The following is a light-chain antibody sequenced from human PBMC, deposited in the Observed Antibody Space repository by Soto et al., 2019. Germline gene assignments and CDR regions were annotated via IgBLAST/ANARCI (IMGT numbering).Light chain of an antibody. V-gene: IGLV1-40*01. J-gene: IGLJ1*01. CDR2: GNS. CDR3: QSYDSSLSGSCV. CDR1: CSNNGAGYD. Sequence: LTQAPSVSGAPRQRVTTSGTWSCSNNGAGYDVHWYQQLPGTAPKLLIYGNSNRPSGVPDRFSGSKSGTSASLAITGLQAEDEADYYCQSYDSSLSGSCVFGTGT.